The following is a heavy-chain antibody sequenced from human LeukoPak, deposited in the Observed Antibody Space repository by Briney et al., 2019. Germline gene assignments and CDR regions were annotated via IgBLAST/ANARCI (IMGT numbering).Heavy chain of an antibody. CDR2: IYTSGST. D-gene: IGHD2-15*01. CDR1: GGSISSYY. CDR3: AREYCSGGSCFNGWFDP. J-gene: IGHJ5*02. V-gene: IGHV4-4*07. Sequence: SETLSLTCTVSGGSISSYYWSWIRQPAGKGLEWIGRIYTSGSTNYNPSLESRVTMSVDTSKNQFSLKLSSVTAADTAVYYCAREYCSGGSCFNGWFDPWGQGTLVTVSS.